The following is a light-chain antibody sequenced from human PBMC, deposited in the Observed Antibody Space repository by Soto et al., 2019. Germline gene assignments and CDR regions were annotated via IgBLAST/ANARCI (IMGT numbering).Light chain of an antibody. CDR1: RDISSS. CDR2: AAS. J-gene: IGKJ2*01. Sequence: DVQMTQSPSSLSASGGDRVTITCRSSRDISSSLAWYQQKPGKVPKLLIYAASTLHAGVQSRFSGSGSGTFFTLTINSLQPEDVATYYCQKYNSAPNTFGRGTRLEIK. CDR3: QKYNSAPNT. V-gene: IGKV1-27*01.